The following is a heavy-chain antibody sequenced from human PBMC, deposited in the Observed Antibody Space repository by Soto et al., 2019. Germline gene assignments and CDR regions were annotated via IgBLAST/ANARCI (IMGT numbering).Heavy chain of an antibody. V-gene: IGHV4-59*01. J-gene: IGHJ3*01. CDR2: LFYRGTA. D-gene: IGHD1-26*01. CDR1: GSSISPYY. Sequence: SETLSLTCSVSGSSISPYYWTWLRQAPGKGLEWIGYLFYRGTATYNPALKSRVTISLDTSKKQVSLRLSSVTAADTAVYYCAREKDRILGGYAFGYWGPGTTVTVSS. CDR3: AREKDRILGGYAFGY.